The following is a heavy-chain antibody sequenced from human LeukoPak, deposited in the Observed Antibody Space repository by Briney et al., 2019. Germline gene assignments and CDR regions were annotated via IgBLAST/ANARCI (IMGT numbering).Heavy chain of an antibody. CDR2: IYYSGST. J-gene: IGHJ4*02. Sequence: SETLSLTCTVSGGSVSSGSYYWSWIRQPPGKGLEWIGYIYYSGSTNYNPSLKSRVIISVDTSKNQFSLKLSSVTAADTAVYYCASEGAGYFDYWGQGTLVTVSS. V-gene: IGHV4-61*01. CDR3: ASEGAGYFDY. CDR1: GGSVSSGSYY. D-gene: IGHD1-26*01.